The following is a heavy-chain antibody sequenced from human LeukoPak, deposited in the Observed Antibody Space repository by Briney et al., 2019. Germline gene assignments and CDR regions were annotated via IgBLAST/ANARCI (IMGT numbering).Heavy chain of an antibody. CDR1: GGTFSSYA. D-gene: IGHD5-18*01. CDR3: AGGNSYGGGDFDY. Sequence: ASVKVSCKASGGTFSSYAISWVRQAAARGLEGMGRIIPILGIAKHAQKFQGRVPITADKSTSTAYMELSSLRTEDPAGYYWAGGNSYGGGDFDYWGQGTLVTVSS. V-gene: IGHV1-69*04. J-gene: IGHJ4*02. CDR2: IIPILGIA.